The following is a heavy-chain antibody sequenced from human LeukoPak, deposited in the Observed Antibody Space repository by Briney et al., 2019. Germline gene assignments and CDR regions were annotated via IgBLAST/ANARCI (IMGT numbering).Heavy chain of an antibody. V-gene: IGHV1-18*01. CDR3: ARRFNYYDSSGYYEGFYFDY. CDR2: ISAY. CDR1: GYTFTSYG. Sequence: GASVKVSCKASGYTFTSYGNSWVRQAPGQGLEWMGWISAYAQKFQGRVTMTTDTSTSTAYIELRSLRSDDTAVYYCARRFNYYDSSGYYEGFYFDYWGQGTLVTVSS. D-gene: IGHD3-22*01. J-gene: IGHJ4*02.